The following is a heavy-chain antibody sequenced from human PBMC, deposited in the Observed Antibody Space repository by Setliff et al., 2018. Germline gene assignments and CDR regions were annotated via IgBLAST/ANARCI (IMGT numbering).Heavy chain of an antibody. CDR1: GGSINGYY. Sequence: SETLSLTCTVSGGSINGYYWSWIRQPPGKELEWIGYIYYTGTTNYNPSLKSRVTISVDTSKNQFSLKLSSVTAADTALYYCAKADEGPRRASGSYYPLLRFDPWGQGTLVTVSS. V-gene: IGHV4-59*01. D-gene: IGHD3-10*01. CDR2: IYYTGTT. J-gene: IGHJ5*02. CDR3: AKADEGPRRASGSYYPLLRFDP.